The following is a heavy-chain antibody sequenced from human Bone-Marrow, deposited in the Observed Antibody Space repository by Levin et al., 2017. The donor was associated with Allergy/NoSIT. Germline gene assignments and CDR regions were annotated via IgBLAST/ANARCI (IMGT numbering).Heavy chain of an antibody. Sequence: GGSLRLSCAASQFTFSNFAMHWVRQAPGKGLEWVSLISYDGSDKYYAESVKGRFTISRDNSKNTLYLQMNGLRAEDTAVYFCAKDRVVGGSGYDSGIDYWGQGTLVTVSS. D-gene: IGHD5-12*01. V-gene: IGHV3-30*18. CDR1: QFTFSNFA. CDR2: ISYDGSDK. CDR3: AKDRVVGGSGYDSGIDY. J-gene: IGHJ4*02.